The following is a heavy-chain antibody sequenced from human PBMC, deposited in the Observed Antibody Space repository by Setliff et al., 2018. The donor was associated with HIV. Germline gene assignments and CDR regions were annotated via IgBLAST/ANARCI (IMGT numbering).Heavy chain of an antibody. Sequence: ASVKLSCKASGYTFTDYYMHWVQQAPGKGLEWMGRVDPKNGKTLYAENLRGRITITADTSTDTAYMELNSLRSEDTAMYYCATLDYYGSQTYNLALHYWGQGTLVTVSS. CDR2: VDPKNGKT. V-gene: IGHV1-69-2*01. D-gene: IGHD3-10*01. CDR1: GYTFTDYY. CDR3: ATLDYYGSQTYNLALHY. J-gene: IGHJ4*02.